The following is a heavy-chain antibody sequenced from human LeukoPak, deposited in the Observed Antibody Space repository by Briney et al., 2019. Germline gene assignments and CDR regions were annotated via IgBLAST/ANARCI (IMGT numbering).Heavy chain of an antibody. CDR1: GFTVSGNS. CDR2: IYSGGNT. Sequence: GGSLRLSCTVSGFTVSGNSMSWVRQAPGKGLEWVSFIYSGGNTHYSDSVKGRFTISRDNSKNTLYLQMNSLRAEDTAVYYCAKDYYDSSGYFRVPHVFDYWGQGTLVTVSS. V-gene: IGHV3-53*05. D-gene: IGHD3-22*01. CDR3: AKDYYDSSGYFRVPHVFDY. J-gene: IGHJ4*02.